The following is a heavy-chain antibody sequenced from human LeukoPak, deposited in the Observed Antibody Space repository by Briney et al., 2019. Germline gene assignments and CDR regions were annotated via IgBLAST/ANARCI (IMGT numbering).Heavy chain of an antibody. Sequence: GGSLRLSCAASGFTFSSSAMSWVRQAPGKGLEWVSSISSSSSYIYYADSVKGRFTISRDNAKNSLYLQMNSLRAEDTAVYYCAREGYYYDSSGYYIFDYWGQGTLVTVSS. D-gene: IGHD3-22*01. J-gene: IGHJ4*02. CDR3: AREGYYYDSSGYYIFDY. CDR2: ISSSSSYI. V-gene: IGHV3-21*01. CDR1: GFTFSSSA.